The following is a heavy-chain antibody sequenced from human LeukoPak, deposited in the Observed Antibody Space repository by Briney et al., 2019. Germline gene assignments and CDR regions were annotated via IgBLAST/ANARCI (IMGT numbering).Heavy chain of an antibody. D-gene: IGHD2-15*01. J-gene: IGHJ6*03. CDR3: ARAVDTNYYYYYMDV. CDR1: GYSISSGYH. CDR2: IYHSGST. V-gene: IGHV4-38-2*02. Sequence: PSETLSLTCTVSGYSISSGYHWGWIRQPPGKGLEWIGSIYHSGSTYYNPSLKSRVTISVDTSKNQFSLKLRSVTAADTAVYYCARAVDTNYYYYYMDVWGKGTTVTVSS.